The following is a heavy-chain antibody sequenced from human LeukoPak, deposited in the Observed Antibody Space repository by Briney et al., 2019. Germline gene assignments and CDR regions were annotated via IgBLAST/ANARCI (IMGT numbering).Heavy chain of an antibody. Sequence: PSETLSLTCTVSGGSISSGDYYWSWIRQPPGKGLEWIGYIYYSGSTYYNPSLKSRVTIPVDTSKNQFSLKLSSVTAADTAVYYCARDGYSYGYGWYFDLWGRGTLVTVSS. CDR1: GGSISSGDYY. CDR2: IYYSGST. D-gene: IGHD5-18*01. V-gene: IGHV4-30-4*08. CDR3: ARDGYSYGYGWYFDL. J-gene: IGHJ2*01.